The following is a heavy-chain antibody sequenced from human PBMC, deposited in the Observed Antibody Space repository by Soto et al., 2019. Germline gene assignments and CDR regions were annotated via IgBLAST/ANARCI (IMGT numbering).Heavy chain of an antibody. V-gene: IGHV3-30*02. CDR2: APYDAYSL. CDR3: AKNTYNGIYRGDAFDS. Sequence: QVHLAESGGGVVQPGGSLRLSWFASGFTFTSSGMNWVRQVPGRGLEWVALAPYDAYSLSYAESVRGRFIISRDNSNNSIYLQMNSLRPDDTGVYYCAKNTYNGIYRGDAFDSWGQGIHVTVSS. J-gene: IGHJ4*02. D-gene: IGHD1-26*01. CDR1: GFTFTSSG.